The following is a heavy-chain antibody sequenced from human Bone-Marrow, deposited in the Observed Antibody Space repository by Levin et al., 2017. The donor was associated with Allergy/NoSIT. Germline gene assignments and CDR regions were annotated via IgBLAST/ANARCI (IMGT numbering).Heavy chain of an antibody. CDR2: ISSNGGST. V-gene: IGHV3-64*01. D-gene: IGHD5-18*01. CDR1: GFTFSSYA. CDR3: ARRGYSYGYEGGRPLDY. J-gene: IGHJ4*02. Sequence: GESLKISCAASGFTFSSYAMHWVRQAPGKGLEYVSAISSNGGSTYYANSVKGRFTISRDNSKNTLYLQMGSLRAEDMAVYYCARRGYSYGYEGGRPLDYWGQGTLVTVSA.